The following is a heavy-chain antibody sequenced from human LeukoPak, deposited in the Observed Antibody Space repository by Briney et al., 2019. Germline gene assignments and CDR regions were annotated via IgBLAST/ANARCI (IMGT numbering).Heavy chain of an antibody. V-gene: IGHV5-51*01. CDR1: GYSFTSYW. D-gene: IGHD3-10*01. CDR3: ASRLYYYGSGSYYNGAALYYFDY. Sequence: GESLKISCKGSGYSFTSYWIGWVRQMPGKGLEWMGIIYPGDSDTRYSPSFQGQVTISADKSIIPAYLQWSSLKASDTAMYYCASRLYYYGSGSYYNGAALYYFDYWGQGTLVTVSS. CDR2: IYPGDSDT. J-gene: IGHJ4*02.